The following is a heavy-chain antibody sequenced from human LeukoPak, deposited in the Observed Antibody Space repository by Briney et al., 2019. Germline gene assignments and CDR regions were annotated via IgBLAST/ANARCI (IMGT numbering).Heavy chain of an antibody. V-gene: IGHV3-48*02. CDR2: ISSSGNTK. D-gene: IGHD4-17*01. CDR1: GFTFSSHS. Sequence: GGSLRLSCAASGFTFSSHSMNWVRRAPGKGLEWVSYISSSGNTKHYVDSVKGRFTISRDNAKNSVYLQMNSLRDEDTAVYYCARDLTSVPTRWGQGTLVTVSS. CDR3: ARDLTSVPTR. J-gene: IGHJ4*02.